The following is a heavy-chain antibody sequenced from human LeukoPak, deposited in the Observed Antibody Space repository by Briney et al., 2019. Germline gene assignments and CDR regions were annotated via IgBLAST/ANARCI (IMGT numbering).Heavy chain of an antibody. J-gene: IGHJ4*02. CDR3: AKANWVSNADAVW. CDR1: GFSFSTYA. Sequence: GGSLRLSCAASGFSFSTYAMSWVRQAPARGPEWVSSIRGGGGETFYADSVKGRFSLSRDDSRNTVYLQLNNLRVEDTAIYYCAKANWVSNADAVWWGQGTQVTVSS. D-gene: IGHD1-1*01. V-gene: IGHV3-23*01. CDR2: IRGGGGET.